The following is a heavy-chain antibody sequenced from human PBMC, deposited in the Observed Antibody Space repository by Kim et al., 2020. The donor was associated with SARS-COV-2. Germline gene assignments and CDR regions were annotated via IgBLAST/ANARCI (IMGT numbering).Heavy chain of an antibody. CDR3: ARVNGIRRLFSADYFDY. J-gene: IGHJ4*01. CDR1: GYTFTTYG. D-gene: IGHD5-18*01. V-gene: IGHV1-3*01. Sequence: ASVKVSCKASGYTFTTYGMSWVRQAPGQGLEWMGWISADNGNTKYAQKFQGRVTITRDTSASTAYMELSSLRSEDTAVYYCARVNGIRRLFSADYFDYWG. CDR2: ISADNGNT.